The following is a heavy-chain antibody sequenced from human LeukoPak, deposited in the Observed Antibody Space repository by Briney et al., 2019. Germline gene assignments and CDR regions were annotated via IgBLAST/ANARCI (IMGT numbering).Heavy chain of an antibody. CDR2: IKTDGSEK. D-gene: IGHD6-19*01. Sequence: PGGSLRLSCAASGFTFSRYWMSWVRQAPGKGLEWVANIKTDGSEKYYVDSLKGRFIISRDNAKNSLYLQMNNLRAEDTAVYYCARDWDGSGWPIDYWGQGTLVTVSS. CDR3: ARDWDGSGWPIDY. V-gene: IGHV3-7*05. CDR1: GFTFSRYW. J-gene: IGHJ4*02.